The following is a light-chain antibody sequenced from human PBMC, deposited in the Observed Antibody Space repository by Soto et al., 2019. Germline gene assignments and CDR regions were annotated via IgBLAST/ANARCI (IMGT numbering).Light chain of an antibody. CDR2: AAS. J-gene: IGKJ5*01. V-gene: IGKV1-39*01. CDR1: QSISNY. Sequence: DIQLTHSPSSLSASVGDRVTITCRASQSISNYLNWYQHRPGKAPNLLIYAASSLQSGVPSRFSGSESGTDFTLTITSLQPEDSATYYCQQSYSTPITFGHGRRLDIX. CDR3: QQSYSTPIT.